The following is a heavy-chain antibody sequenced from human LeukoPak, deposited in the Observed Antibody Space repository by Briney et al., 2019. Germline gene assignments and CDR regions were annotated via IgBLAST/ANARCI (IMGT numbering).Heavy chain of an antibody. CDR2: ISSSGSTI. D-gene: IGHD6-13*01. Sequence: GGFLRLSCAASGFTFSDYYMSWIRQAPGKGLEWVSYISSSGSTIYYADSVKGRFTISRDNAKNSLYLQMNSLRAEDTAVYYCAREGPAAGTTSVSLDYWGQGTLVTVSS. CDR1: GFTFSDYY. V-gene: IGHV3-11*01. J-gene: IGHJ4*02. CDR3: AREGPAAGTTSVSLDY.